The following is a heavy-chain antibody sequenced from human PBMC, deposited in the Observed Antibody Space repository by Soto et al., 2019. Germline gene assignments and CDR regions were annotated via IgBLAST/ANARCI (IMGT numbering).Heavy chain of an antibody. CDR3: ARARFLEWFSREWWFDP. Sequence: SETLSLTCTVSGGSISSYYWSWIRQPPGKGLEWIGYIYYSGSTNYNPSLKSRVTISVDTSKNQFSLKLSSVTAADTAVYYCARARFLEWFSREWWFDPWGQGTLVTVS. D-gene: IGHD3-3*01. J-gene: IGHJ5*02. CDR1: GGSISSYY. V-gene: IGHV4-59*01. CDR2: IYYSGST.